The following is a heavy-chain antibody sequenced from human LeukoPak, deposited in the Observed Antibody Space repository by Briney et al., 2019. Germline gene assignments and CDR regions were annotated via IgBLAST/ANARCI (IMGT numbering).Heavy chain of an antibody. Sequence: PGGSLRLSCAASGFTFSSYGMHWVRQAPGKGLEWVAVIWYDGSNKYYADSVKGRFTISRDNSKNTLYLQMNSLRAEDTAVYYCARSVTAANWFDPWGQGTLVTVSS. V-gene: IGHV3-33*01. CDR1: GFTFSSYG. CDR2: IWYDGSNK. D-gene: IGHD2-21*02. J-gene: IGHJ5*02. CDR3: ARSVTAANWFDP.